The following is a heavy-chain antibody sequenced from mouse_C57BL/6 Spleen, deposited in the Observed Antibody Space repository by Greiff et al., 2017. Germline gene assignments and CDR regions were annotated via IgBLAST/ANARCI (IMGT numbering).Heavy chain of an antibody. V-gene: IGHV5-17*01. CDR1: GFTFSDYG. CDR2: ISSCSSTI. J-gene: IGHJ2*01. Sequence: EVHLVESGGGLVKPGGSLKLSCAASGFTFSDYGMHWVRQAPEKGLEWVAYISSCSSTIYYADTVKGRFPISRDKAKNTLFLQMTSLRSEDTAMYCCAREGNSLDYWGQGTTLTVSS. D-gene: IGHD2-1*01. CDR3: AREGNSLDY.